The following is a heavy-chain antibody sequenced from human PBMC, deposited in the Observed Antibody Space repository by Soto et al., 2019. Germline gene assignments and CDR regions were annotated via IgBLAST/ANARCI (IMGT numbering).Heavy chain of an antibody. Sequence: PGGSLRLSCEASGFTFRNYDMHWVRQGTGKGLEWVSGISAAGDPDYADSVEGRFTISRENAQSSFFLQMNSLRAEDTAVYYCATDQLSLLNYDYWGQGTLVTVSS. CDR1: GFTFRNYD. J-gene: IGHJ4*02. CDR3: ATDQLSLLNYDY. D-gene: IGHD1-1*01. V-gene: IGHV3-13*05. CDR2: ISAAGDP.